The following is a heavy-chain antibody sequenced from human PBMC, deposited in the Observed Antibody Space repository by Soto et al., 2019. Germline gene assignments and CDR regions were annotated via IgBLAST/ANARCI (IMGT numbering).Heavy chain of an antibody. CDR1: GFTFGFSA. CDR3: ARDIMTHQLPLPSNWFDP. D-gene: IGHD2-2*01. V-gene: IGHV3-23*01. Sequence: PGGSLRLSCAASGFTFGFSAMSWVRQAPGKGPEWVSDISSSGGNTFYADSVRGRFTISRDNSKNTLYLQMNSLRAEDTALYYCARDIMTHQLPLPSNWFDPWGQGTLVTVSS. J-gene: IGHJ5*02. CDR2: ISSSGGNT.